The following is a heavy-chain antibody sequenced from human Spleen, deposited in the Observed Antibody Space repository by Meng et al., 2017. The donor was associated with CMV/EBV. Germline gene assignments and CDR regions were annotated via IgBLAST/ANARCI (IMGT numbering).Heavy chain of an antibody. CDR1: GFTFSSYA. V-gene: IGHV3-23*01. D-gene: IGHD3-22*01. CDR3: TRARYYYDTNAYYSGF. J-gene: IGHJ4*02. Sequence: GESLKISCAAPGFTFSSYAMSWVRQAPGKGLEWVSAISTSGGSTYYADPIKGRFTISRDDSKNTLFLQMNRLRPDDTAIYNCTRARYYYDTNAYYSGFWGQGTLVTVSS. CDR2: ISTSGGST.